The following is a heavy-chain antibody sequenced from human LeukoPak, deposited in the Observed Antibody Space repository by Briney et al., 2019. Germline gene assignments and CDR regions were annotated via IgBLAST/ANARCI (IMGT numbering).Heavy chain of an antibody. Sequence: GASVKVSCKASGYTFTSYGISWVRQAPGQGLEWMGGIIPMFGTTNYAQNFQGRVTITADASTGTVFMDVSSLRSEDTAPYFCARDRGTSGYDTTRLYDFESWGQGTLVTVSS. V-gene: IGHV1-69*13. CDR1: GYTFTSYG. CDR3: ARDRGTSGYDTTRLYDFES. D-gene: IGHD5-12*01. CDR2: IIPMFGTT. J-gene: IGHJ4*02.